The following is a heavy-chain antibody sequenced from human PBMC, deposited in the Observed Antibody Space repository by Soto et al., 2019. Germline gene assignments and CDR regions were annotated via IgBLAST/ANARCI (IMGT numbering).Heavy chain of an antibody. CDR1: GFTFSHYG. V-gene: IGHV3-33*01. Sequence: QMQLVESGGGLVQLGRSLRLSCAASGFTFSHYGMHWVRQAPGKGLEWVAVIWNDGGTKFYADSVKGRFTISRDNSKNTLYLQMNSLVVDDTAVYFCARDDDYGDNAFDYWGRGTLVTVSS. CDR3: ARDDDYGDNAFDY. CDR2: IWNDGGTK. J-gene: IGHJ4*02. D-gene: IGHD4-17*01.